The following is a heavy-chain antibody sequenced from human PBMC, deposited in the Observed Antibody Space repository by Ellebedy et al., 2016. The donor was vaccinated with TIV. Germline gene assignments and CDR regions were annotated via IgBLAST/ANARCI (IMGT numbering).Heavy chain of an antibody. CDR2: VYHSGQT. J-gene: IGHJ3*02. V-gene: IGHV4-34*01. Sequence: SETLSLTCGVHGGSLSGYYWSWIRQSPGKGLEWIGDVYHSGQTNYNPSLKSRVIISVDKSANEFSLRLTSLTAADTAVYFCATCPGGAFDIWGRGTMVTVSS. D-gene: IGHD5/OR15-5a*01. CDR1: GGSLSGYY. CDR3: ATCPGGAFDI.